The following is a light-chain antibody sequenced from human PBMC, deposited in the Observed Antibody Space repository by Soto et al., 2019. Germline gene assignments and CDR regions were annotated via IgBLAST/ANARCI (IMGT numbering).Light chain of an antibody. CDR1: QSVRSSF. CDR3: QQYDSSPWT. CDR2: GAS. Sequence: ESVLTQSPGTLSLSPGERATLSCRASQSVRSSFLAWYQLKPGQAPRLLIYGASSRATGIPDRFSGSGSGTDFTLTISRLEPEDFAVYYCQQYDSSPWTFGQGTKVEFK. V-gene: IGKV3-20*01. J-gene: IGKJ1*01.